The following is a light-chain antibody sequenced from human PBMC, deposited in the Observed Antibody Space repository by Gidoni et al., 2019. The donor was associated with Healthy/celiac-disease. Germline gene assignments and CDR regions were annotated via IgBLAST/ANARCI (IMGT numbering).Light chain of an antibody. Sequence: EVVMTQSPATLSVSPGERATRSCRASQSVSSNLAWYQQKPGQAPRLLIYGASTRATGIPARFSGSGSGTEFTLTISSLQSEDFAVYYCQQYNNWPPWTFGQWTKVEIK. CDR3: QQYNNWPPWT. CDR2: GAS. J-gene: IGKJ1*01. CDR1: QSVSSN. V-gene: IGKV3-15*01.